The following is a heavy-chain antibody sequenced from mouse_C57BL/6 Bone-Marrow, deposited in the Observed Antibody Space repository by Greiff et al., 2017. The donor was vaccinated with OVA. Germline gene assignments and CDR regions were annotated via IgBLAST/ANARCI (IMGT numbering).Heavy chain of an antibody. Sequence: QVQLQQSGAELARPGASVKLSCTASGYTFTSYGMNWVKQRPGQGLEWIGEIYTRSGNTSSNETFTGKATLTADKTSSTAYMELRSLTSEGSAVYFCARWLLSAVWGTGTTVTVSS. CDR2: IYTRSGNT. J-gene: IGHJ1*03. D-gene: IGHD2-3*01. CDR3: ARWLLSAV. CDR1: GYTFTSYG. V-gene: IGHV1-81*01.